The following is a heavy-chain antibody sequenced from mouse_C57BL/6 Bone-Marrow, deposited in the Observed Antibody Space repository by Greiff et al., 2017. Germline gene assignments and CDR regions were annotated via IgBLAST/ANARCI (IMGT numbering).Heavy chain of an antibody. Sequence: QVQLQQSGAELVKPGASVKLSCKASGYTFTEYTIHWVKQRSGQGLEWIGWFYPGSGSIKYNEKFKDKATLTADKSSSPVYMELSRLTSEDFAVYFRAGHEGSYKGYDGTWMDDGGQGTMGNVSA. J-gene: IGHJ3*01. D-gene: IGHD2-2*01. CDR2: FYPGSGSI. V-gene: IGHV1-62-2*01. CDR1: GYTFTEYT. CDR3: AGHEGSYKGYDGTWMDD.